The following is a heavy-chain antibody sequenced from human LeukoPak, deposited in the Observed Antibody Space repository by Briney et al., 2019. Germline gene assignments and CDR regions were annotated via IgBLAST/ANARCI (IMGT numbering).Heavy chain of an antibody. D-gene: IGHD2-2*01. CDR2: IFSGDNT. CDR3: ARDFGRGYCSSTSCYGWFDP. J-gene: IGHJ5*02. Sequence: GGSLRLSCAASGFTVSSKYMSWVRQAPGKGLEWVSVIFSGDNTYYADSVKGRFTISRDNSKNTLYLQMNSLRAEDTAVYYCARDFGRGYCSSTSCYGWFDPWGQGTLVTVSP. CDR1: GFTVSSKY. V-gene: IGHV3-66*02.